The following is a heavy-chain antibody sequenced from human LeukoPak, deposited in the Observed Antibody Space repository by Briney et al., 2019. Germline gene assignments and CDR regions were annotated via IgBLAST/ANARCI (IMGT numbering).Heavy chain of an antibody. V-gene: IGHV1-58*01. CDR2: IVVGSGNT. CDR3: AAGNYYDSSGYYPYAFDI. CDR1: GFIFSRSA. D-gene: IGHD3-22*01. J-gene: IGHJ3*02. Sequence: LVKVSCKASGFIFSRSAVQWVRQARAQRLEWIGWIVVGSGNTNYAQKFQERVTMTRDMSTGTAYMDLSSLRSEDTAVYYCAAGNYYDSSGYYPYAFDIWGQGTMVTVSS.